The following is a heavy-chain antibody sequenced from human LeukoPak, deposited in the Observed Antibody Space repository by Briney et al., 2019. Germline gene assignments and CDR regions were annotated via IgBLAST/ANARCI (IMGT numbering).Heavy chain of an antibody. CDR1: GGTFSSYA. D-gene: IGHD1-26*01. CDR2: IIPIFGTA. J-gene: IGHJ4*02. V-gene: IGHV1-69*13. CDR3: ASGLVGATTGSY. Sequence: GASVKVSCKASGGTFSSYAISWVRQAPGQGLEWMGGIIPIFGTANYAQKFQGRVTITADESTSTAYMELSSLGSEDTAVYYCASGLVGATTGSYWGQGTLVTVSS.